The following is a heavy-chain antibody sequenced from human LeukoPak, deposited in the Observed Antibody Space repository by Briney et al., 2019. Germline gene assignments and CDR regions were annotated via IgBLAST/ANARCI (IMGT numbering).Heavy chain of an antibody. V-gene: IGHV1-69*13. J-gene: IGHJ4*02. CDR2: IIPIFGTA. CDR1: GGTFSSYA. D-gene: IGHD2-2*01. CDR3: ARGPPPWYQAFDY. Sequence: ASVKVSCEASGGTFSSYAISWVRQAPGQGLEWMGGIIPIFGTANYAQKFQGRVTITADESTSTAYMELSSLRSEDTAVYYCARGPPPWYQAFDYWGQGTLVTVSS.